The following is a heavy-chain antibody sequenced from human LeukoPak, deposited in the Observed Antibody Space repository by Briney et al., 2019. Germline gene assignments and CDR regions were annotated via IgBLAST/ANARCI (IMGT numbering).Heavy chain of an antibody. CDR2: IYYSGST. CDR3: ARLHYDSSGYYYFDY. J-gene: IGHJ4*02. Sequence: SSETLSLTCTVSGGSISTYYCSWIRQPPGKALEWVGYIYYSGSTNYNPSLKSRVTISVDTSKNQFSLKLSSVTAADTAVYYCARLHYDSSGYYYFDYWGQGTLVTVSS. CDR1: GGSISTYY. V-gene: IGHV4-59*13. D-gene: IGHD3-22*01.